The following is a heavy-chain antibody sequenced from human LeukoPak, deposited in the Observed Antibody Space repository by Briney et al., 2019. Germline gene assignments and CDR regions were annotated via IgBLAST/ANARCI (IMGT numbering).Heavy chain of an antibody. CDR2: IYSGGST. V-gene: IGHV3-66*01. Sequence: GGSLRLSCAASGFTVSSNYMSWVRQAPGKGLEWASVIYSGGSTYYADSVKGRFTISRDNSKNTLYLQMNSLRAEDTAVYYCARDHYDILTGYTYYFDYWGQGTLVTVSS. CDR1: GFTVSSNY. CDR3: ARDHYDILTGYTYYFDY. D-gene: IGHD3-9*01. J-gene: IGHJ4*02.